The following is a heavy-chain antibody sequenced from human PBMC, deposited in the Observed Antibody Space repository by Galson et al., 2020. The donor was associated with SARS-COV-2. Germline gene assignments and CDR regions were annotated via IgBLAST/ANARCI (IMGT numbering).Heavy chain of an antibody. Sequence: SETLSLPCTVSGGSLSSSNYYWGWVRQPPGEGLEWIGSIYYTERNYYNPSLTSRVTMSVDTSRNQFSLKLSSVTAADTAVYYCARQILTGYYSFYYFDFWGQGTLVTVSS. CDR3: ARQILTGYYSFYYFDF. CDR2: IYYTERN. CDR1: GGSLSSSNYY. D-gene: IGHD3-9*01. V-gene: IGHV4-39*01. J-gene: IGHJ4*02.